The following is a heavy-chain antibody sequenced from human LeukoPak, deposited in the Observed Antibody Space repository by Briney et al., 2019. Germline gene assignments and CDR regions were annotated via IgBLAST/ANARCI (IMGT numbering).Heavy chain of an antibody. D-gene: IGHD3-3*01. CDR2: ISAYNGNT. J-gene: IGHJ5*02. V-gene: IGHV1-18*01. CDR1: GYTFTCYG. Sequence: ASVKVSCKASGYTFTCYGISWVRQAPGQGLEWMGWISAYNGNTNYAQKLQGRVTMTTDTSTSTAYMELRSLRSDDTAVYYCARDPRGYYDFWSGYYTANWFDPWGQRTLVTVSS. CDR3: ARDPRGYYDFWSGYYTANWFDP.